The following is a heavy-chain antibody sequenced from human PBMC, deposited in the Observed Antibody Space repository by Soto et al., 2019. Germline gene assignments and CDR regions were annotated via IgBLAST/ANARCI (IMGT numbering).Heavy chain of an antibody. CDR3: ARDEITIFGVVFSQNPTGGWFDP. V-gene: IGHV1-18*01. Sequence: ASVKVSCKASGYTFTSYGISWVRQAPGQGLEWMGWISAYNGNTNYAQKLQGRVTMTTDTSTSTAYMELRSLGSDDTAVYYCARDEITIFGVVFSQNPTGGWFDPWGQGTLVTVSS. D-gene: IGHD3-3*01. J-gene: IGHJ5*02. CDR2: ISAYNGNT. CDR1: GYTFTSYG.